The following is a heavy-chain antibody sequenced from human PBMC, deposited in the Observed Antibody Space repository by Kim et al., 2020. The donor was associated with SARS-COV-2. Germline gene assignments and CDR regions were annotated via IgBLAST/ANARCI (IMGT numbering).Heavy chain of an antibody. CDR2: IWYDGSNK. J-gene: IGHJ3*02. D-gene: IGHD2-2*01. CDR1: GFTFSSYG. CDR3: ARDRLRYCSSTSCYEGAFDI. V-gene: IGHV3-33*01. Sequence: GGSLRLSCAASGFTFSSYGMHWVRQAPGKGLEWVAVIWYDGSNKYYADSVKGRFTISRDNSKNTLYVQMNSLRAEDTAVYYCARDRLRYCSSTSCYEGAFDIWGQGTMVTVSS.